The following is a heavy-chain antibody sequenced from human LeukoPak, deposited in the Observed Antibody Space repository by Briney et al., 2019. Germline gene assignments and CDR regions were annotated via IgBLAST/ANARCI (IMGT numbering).Heavy chain of an antibody. V-gene: IGHV3-23*01. CDR2: ISGSGGST. Sequence: PGGSLRPSCAASGFTFSSYAMSWVRQVPGKGLEWVSTISGSGGSTDYADSVKGRFTISRDNSKNTLYLQTNSLRAEDTAVYYCAKDRVVCSTTSCYPGFDYWGQGTLVTVSS. D-gene: IGHD2-2*01. CDR1: GFTFSSYA. CDR3: AKDRVVCSTTSCYPGFDY. J-gene: IGHJ4*02.